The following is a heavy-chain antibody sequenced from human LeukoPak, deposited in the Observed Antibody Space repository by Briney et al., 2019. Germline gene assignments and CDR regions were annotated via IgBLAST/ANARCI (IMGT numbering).Heavy chain of an antibody. J-gene: IGHJ4*02. CDR1: GGSISSFY. V-gene: IGHV4-4*07. CDR3: ARGRRGYSGYMYGY. D-gene: IGHD5-12*01. CDR2: IYTSGST. Sequence: SETLSLTCTVSGGSISSFYWSWIRQPAGKGLEWIGRIYTSGSTNYNPSLKSRVTISVDTSKNQFSLKLSSVTAADTAVYYCARGRRGYSGYMYGYWGQGTLVTVSS.